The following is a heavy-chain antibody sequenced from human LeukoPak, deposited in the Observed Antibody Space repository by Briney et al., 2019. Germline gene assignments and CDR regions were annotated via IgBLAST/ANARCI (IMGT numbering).Heavy chain of an antibody. CDR3: ARLYVWGTYRCLDY. V-gene: IGHV3-53*01. CDR2: IYSDGST. CDR1: RFTVSSNY. Sequence: GGSLRLSCAVSRFTVSSNYMSWVRQAPGKGLEWVSVIYSDGSTYYADSVRGRFTIFRDNSKNTLYLQMNSLRAEDTAVYYCARLYVWGTYRCLDYWGQGTLVTVSS. J-gene: IGHJ4*02. D-gene: IGHD3-16*02.